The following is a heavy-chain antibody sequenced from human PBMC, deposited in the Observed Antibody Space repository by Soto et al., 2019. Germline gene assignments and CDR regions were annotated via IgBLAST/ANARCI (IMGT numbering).Heavy chain of an antibody. CDR2: IYWDDDK. D-gene: IGHD5-12*01. V-gene: IGHV2-5*02. CDR1: GFSLTSGGG. CDR3: AHIDPEIVTVGGHGGFDY. Sequence: QITLKESGPTLVRPPQTLTLTCTFSGFSLTSGGGVGWIRQPPGKALEWLALIYWDDDKRYSPSLKNRLTITKDTSKNQMILTMTNVGPVYTATYFCAHIDPEIVTVGGHGGFDYWGQGTLVTVSS. J-gene: IGHJ4*02.